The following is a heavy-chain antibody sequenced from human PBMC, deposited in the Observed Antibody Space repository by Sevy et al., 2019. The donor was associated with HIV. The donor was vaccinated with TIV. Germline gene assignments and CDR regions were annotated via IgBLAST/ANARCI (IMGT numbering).Heavy chain of an antibody. CDR2: IYTSGST. J-gene: IGHJ4*02. V-gene: IGHV4-61*02. CDR3: ARESGDCSSTSCYEGVFDY. CDR1: GGSISSGSDY. D-gene: IGHD2-2*01. Sequence: SETLSLTCTVSGGSISSGSDYWSWIRQPAGKGLEWIGRIYTSGSTNYNPSLKSRVTISVDTSKNQFSLKLSSVTAADTAMYYCARESGDCSSTSCYEGVFDYWGQGTLVTVSS.